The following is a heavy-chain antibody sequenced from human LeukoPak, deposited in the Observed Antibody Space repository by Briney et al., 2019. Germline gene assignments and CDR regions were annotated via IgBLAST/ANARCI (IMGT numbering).Heavy chain of an antibody. D-gene: IGHD2-21*02. V-gene: IGHV3-53*01. J-gene: IGHJ6*02. CDR2: IYSGGST. Sequence: PGGSLRLSCAASGFTVSSNCMSWVRQAPGKGLEWVSVIYSGGSTYYADSVKGRFTISRDNSKNTLYLQMNSLRAEDTAVYYCAGAYCGGDCYGDYYYYGMDVWGQGTTVTVSS. CDR3: AGAYCGGDCYGDYYYYGMDV. CDR1: GFTVSSNC.